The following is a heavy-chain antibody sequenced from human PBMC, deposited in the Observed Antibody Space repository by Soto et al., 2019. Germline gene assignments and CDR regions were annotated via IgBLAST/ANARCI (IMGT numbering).Heavy chain of an antibody. CDR1: GFTFNHYA. CDR3: ARGAGANPPTAMDV. V-gene: IGHV3-33*01. D-gene: IGHD1-26*01. CDR2: IWYDGSNK. Sequence: GGSLSLSCAASGFTFNHYAMHWVRQAPGKGLDWVAIIWYDGSNKYYADSVKGRFTISRDNSKNTLYLQMNSLRAEDTAVYYCARGAGANPPTAMDVWGQGTTVTVSS. J-gene: IGHJ6*02.